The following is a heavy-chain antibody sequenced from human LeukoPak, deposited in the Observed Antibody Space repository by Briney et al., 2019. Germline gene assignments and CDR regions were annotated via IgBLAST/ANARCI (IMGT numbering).Heavy chain of an antibody. V-gene: IGHV3-9*01. CDR2: ISWNSGSI. J-gene: IGHJ6*03. D-gene: IGHD6-19*01. CDR1: GFTFDDYA. Sequence: GGSLRLSCAASGFTFDDYAMHWVRQAPGKGLEWVSGISWNSGSIGYADSVKGRVTISRDNAKNSLYLQMNSLRAEDTALYYCAKGSYSSGWYGNYYYYMDVWGKGTTVTVSS. CDR3: AKGSYSSGWYGNYYYYMDV.